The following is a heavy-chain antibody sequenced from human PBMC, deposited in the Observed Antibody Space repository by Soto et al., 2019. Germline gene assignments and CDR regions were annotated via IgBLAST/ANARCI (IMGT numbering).Heavy chain of an antibody. Sequence: SETLSLTCTVSGGSINSNLYYWGWIRQPPGKGLEWIGSINYSGNTLFYPSLKSRVTISVDTSKNQFSLKLSSVTAADTAVYYCARHVGYSTRRLYYFDYWGQGTLVTVSS. V-gene: IGHV4-39*01. CDR1: GGSINSNLYY. J-gene: IGHJ4*02. CDR3: ARHVGYSTRRLYYFDY. CDR2: INYSGNT. D-gene: IGHD5-12*01.